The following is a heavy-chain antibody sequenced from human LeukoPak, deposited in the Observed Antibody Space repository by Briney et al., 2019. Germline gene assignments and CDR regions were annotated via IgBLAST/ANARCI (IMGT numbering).Heavy chain of an antibody. Sequence: GGSLRLSCAASGFSFINYAMSWVRQAPARGPEWLSSMKGGGETFYADSVKGRFTLSRDDSRNTVYLQLNNLRVEDTAVYYCAKPGGYYCSSTSCSLDYWGQGTLVTVSS. CDR2: MKGGGET. J-gene: IGHJ4*02. V-gene: IGHV3-23*01. CDR1: GFSFINYA. D-gene: IGHD2-2*01. CDR3: AKPGGYYCSSTSCSLDY.